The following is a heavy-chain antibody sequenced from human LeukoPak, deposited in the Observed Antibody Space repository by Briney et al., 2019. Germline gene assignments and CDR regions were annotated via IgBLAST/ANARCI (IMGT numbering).Heavy chain of an antibody. V-gene: IGHV3-30-3*01. D-gene: IGHD6-19*01. CDR1: GFTFSSYA. J-gene: IGHJ4*02. CDR2: ISYDGSNK. Sequence: GGSLRLSCAASGFTFSSYAMHWVRQAPGKGLEWVAVISYDGSNKYYADSVKGRFTISRDNSKNTLYLQMNSLRAEDTAVYYCARDGCSSGWYFPNNFDYWGQGTLVTVSS. CDR3: ARDGCSSGWYFPNNFDY.